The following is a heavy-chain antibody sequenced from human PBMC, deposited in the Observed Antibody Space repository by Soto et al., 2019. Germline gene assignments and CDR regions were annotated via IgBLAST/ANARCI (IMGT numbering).Heavy chain of an antibody. V-gene: IGHV4-59*08. J-gene: IGHJ6*02. CDR1: GGSISSYY. Sequence: PSETLSLTFTVSGGSISSYYWSWIRQPPGKGLEWIGYIYYSGSTNYNPSLKSRVTISVDTSKNQFSLKLSSVTAADTAVYYCARTTVTTQYGMDVWGQGTTVTVSS. D-gene: IGHD4-17*01. CDR3: ARTTVTTQYGMDV. CDR2: IYYSGST.